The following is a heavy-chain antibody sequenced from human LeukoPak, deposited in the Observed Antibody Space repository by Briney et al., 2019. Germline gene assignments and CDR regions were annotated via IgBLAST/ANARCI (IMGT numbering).Heavy chain of an antibody. CDR2: INSSSSYI. CDR1: GFTFSNYS. CDR3: ARVIGVNFWAAEGYFDY. Sequence: GGSLRLFCAASGFTFSNYSMNLVRQAPGEGLEWGSSINSSSSYIYYAGSVKGRFTISRDNPKNSLYLQMNSLRAEDTAVYYCARVIGVNFWAAEGYFDYWGQGTLVTVSS. V-gene: IGHV3-21*01. D-gene: IGHD6-13*01. J-gene: IGHJ4*02.